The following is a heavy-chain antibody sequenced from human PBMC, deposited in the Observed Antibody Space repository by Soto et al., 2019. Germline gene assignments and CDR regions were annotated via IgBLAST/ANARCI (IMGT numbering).Heavy chain of an antibody. V-gene: IGHV3-23*01. CDR2: ITDNGGST. D-gene: IGHD4-17*01. Sequence: VGSLRLSCAASGFTFSRDGMSWVSQAPGKGLEWVSLITDNGGSTYYADSVKGRFTISRDNTKNTLFLQMNSLRAEDTAVYYCAKERATTTAFDYWGQGALVTVSS. CDR1: GFTFSRDG. J-gene: IGHJ4*02. CDR3: AKERATTTAFDY.